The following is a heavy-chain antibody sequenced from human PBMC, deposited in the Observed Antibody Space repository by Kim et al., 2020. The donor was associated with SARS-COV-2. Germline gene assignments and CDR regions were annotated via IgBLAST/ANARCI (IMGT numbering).Heavy chain of an antibody. J-gene: IGHJ6*02. CDR3: AKDRISREMATQSYYYYGMDV. V-gene: IGHV3-33*06. D-gene: IGHD2-15*01. CDR1: GFTFNNYG. Sequence: GGSLRLSCAASGFTFNNYGMHWVRQAPGKGLEWVAAIWYDGGNKYYVDSVKGRFTISRDNSKNTLYLRMNSLRAEDTAVYYCAKDRISREMATQSYYYYGMDVWGQGTTVTVSS. CDR2: IWYDGGNK.